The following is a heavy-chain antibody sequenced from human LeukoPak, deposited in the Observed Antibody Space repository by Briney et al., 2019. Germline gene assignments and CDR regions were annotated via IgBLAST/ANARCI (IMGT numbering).Heavy chain of an antibody. CDR3: ARASRRGWLQLYYFDY. CDR1: GYTFTSYD. J-gene: IGHJ4*02. Sequence: GASVKVSCKASGYTFTSYDINWVRQATGQGLEWMGWMNPNSGNTGYAQKFQGRVTMTRNTSISTAYMEPSSLRSEDTAVYYCARASRRGWLQLYYFDYWGQGTLVTVSS. D-gene: IGHD5-24*01. CDR2: MNPNSGNT. V-gene: IGHV1-8*01.